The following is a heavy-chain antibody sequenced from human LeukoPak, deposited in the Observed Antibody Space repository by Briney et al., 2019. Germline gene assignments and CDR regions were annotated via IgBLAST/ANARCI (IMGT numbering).Heavy chain of an antibody. CDR2: IYYNRST. V-gene: IGHV4-59*12. CDR3: ARVGTETHPADY. J-gene: IGHJ4*02. Sequence: SETLSLTCSVSGASINSYYWSWIRQPPGKGLEWIGNIYYNRSTTYHPSLKSRVTISVDTSTNQFSLKLTSVTAADTAVYYCARVGTETHPADYWGQGTLVTVSS. D-gene: IGHD1-1*01. CDR1: GASINSYY.